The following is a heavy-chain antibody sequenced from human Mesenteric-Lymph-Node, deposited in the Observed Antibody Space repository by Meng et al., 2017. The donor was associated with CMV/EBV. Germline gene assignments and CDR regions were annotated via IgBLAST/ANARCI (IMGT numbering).Heavy chain of an antibody. CDR1: GGSIISSYSY. CDR2: FYSGGSP. V-gene: IGHV4-39*07. CDR3: ARILRPDFTYDSSGFPDR. Sequence: GSLRLSCTVSGGSIISSYSYWGWIRQPPGKGLEWIATFYSGGSPYSNPSLRSRLTISLDTSKNQFSLKLTSVTAADTAVYYCARILRPDFTYDSSGFPDRWGQGTLVTVSS. J-gene: IGHJ5*02. D-gene: IGHD3-22*01.